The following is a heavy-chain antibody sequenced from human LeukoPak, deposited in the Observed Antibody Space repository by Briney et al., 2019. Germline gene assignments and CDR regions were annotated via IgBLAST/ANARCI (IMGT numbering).Heavy chain of an antibody. CDR1: GGSISSYY. V-gene: IGHV4-59*12. CDR2: IYYSGST. CDR3: ARDRHPYCSSTSCYEGNYYYYYMDV. J-gene: IGHJ6*03. Sequence: SETLSLTCTVSGGSISSYYWSWIRQPPGKGLEWIGYIYYSGSTNYNPSLKSRVTMSVDTSKNQFSLKLSSVTAADTAVYYCARDRHPYCSSTSCYEGNYYYYYMDVWGKGTTVTVSS. D-gene: IGHD2-2*01.